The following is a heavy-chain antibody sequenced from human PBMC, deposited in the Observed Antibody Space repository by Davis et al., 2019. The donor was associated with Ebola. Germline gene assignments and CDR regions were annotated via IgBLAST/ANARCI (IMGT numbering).Heavy chain of an antibody. CDR3: ARGSGLLFDH. J-gene: IGHJ4*02. Sequence: MPSETLSLTCTVSGGSISSYYWSWIRQPPGKGLEWIGSIYYSGSTYYNPSLKSRVTISVDTSKNQFSLKLSSVTAADTAVYYCARGSGLLFDHWGQGTLVSVSS. V-gene: IGHV4-39*07. D-gene: IGHD3-10*01. CDR1: GGSISSYY. CDR2: IYYSGST.